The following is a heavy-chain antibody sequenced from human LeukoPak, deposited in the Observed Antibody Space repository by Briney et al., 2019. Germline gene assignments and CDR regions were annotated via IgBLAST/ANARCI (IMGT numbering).Heavy chain of an antibody. CDR1: GYTFTSYW. V-gene: IGHV5-51*01. CDR3: ARHGQPSLRRWFDP. J-gene: IGHJ5*02. D-gene: IGHD5/OR15-5a*01. CDR2: IYPGDSDT. Sequence: GESLKISCQGSGYTFTSYWIAWVRQMPGKGLEWMGIIYPGDSDTRYSPSFQGQVTISADKSISPAYLQWSSLKASDTAMYYCARHGQPSLRRWFDPWGQGTLVTVSS.